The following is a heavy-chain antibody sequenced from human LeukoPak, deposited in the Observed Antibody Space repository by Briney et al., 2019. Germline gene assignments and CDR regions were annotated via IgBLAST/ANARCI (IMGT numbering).Heavy chain of an antibody. J-gene: IGHJ5*02. D-gene: IGHD2-8*01. CDR1: GFTVFNYW. Sequence: QAGGSLRLSCAASGFTVFNYWMSWVRQAPGKGLEWVANINLDGSQKYYVDSLKGRFTISRDNAKNSLYLQMNSLRAEDTAVYYCARAGHGRGSFRLWFDPRGQGTLVTVSS. V-gene: IGHV3-7*01. CDR3: ARAGHGRGSFRLWFDP. CDR2: INLDGSQK.